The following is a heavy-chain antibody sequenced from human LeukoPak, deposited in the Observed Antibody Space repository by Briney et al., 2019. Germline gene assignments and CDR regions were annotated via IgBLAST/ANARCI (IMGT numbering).Heavy chain of an antibody. CDR3: ARHKDYYYSYMDV. Sequence: SETLSLTCTVSGGSISSYYWSWIRQPPGKGLEWIGCIYYSGSTNYNPSFKSRVTISVDTSKNQFSLKLSSVTAADTAVYYCARHKDYYYSYMDVWGKGTTVTISS. V-gene: IGHV4-59*08. J-gene: IGHJ6*03. CDR2: IYYSGST. CDR1: GGSISSYY.